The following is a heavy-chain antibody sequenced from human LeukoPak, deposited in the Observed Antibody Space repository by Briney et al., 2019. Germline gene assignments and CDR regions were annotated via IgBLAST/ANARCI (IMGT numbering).Heavy chain of an antibody. J-gene: IGHJ4*02. CDR1: GFTFSNYG. CDR2: ISYDGSNK. CDR3: ARGSGSGSYYPRFDY. V-gene: IGHV3-30*03. Sequence: PGRSLRLSCAASGFTFSNYGMHWVRQAPGKGLEWVAVISYDGSNKYYADSVKGRFTISRDNAKNSLYVQMNSLRAEDTAVYYCARGSGSGSYYPRFDYWGQGTLVTVSS. D-gene: IGHD3-10*01.